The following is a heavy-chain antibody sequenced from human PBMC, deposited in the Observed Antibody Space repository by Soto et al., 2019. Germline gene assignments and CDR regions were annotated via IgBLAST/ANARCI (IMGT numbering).Heavy chain of an antibody. CDR3: ARGGGDGYNSFPHYFDY. J-gene: IGHJ4*02. CDR2: ISSSSSTI. D-gene: IGHD5-12*01. V-gene: IGHV3-48*02. CDR1: GFTFSSYS. Sequence: GGSLRLSCAASGFTFSSYSMNWVRQAPGKGLEWVSYISSSSSTIYYADSVKGRFTISRDNAKNSLYLQMNSLRDEDTAVYYCARGGGDGYNSFPHYFDYWGQGTLVTVSS.